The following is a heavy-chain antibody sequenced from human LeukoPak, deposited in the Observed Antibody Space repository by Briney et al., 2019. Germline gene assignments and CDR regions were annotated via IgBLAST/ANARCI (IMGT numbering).Heavy chain of an antibody. CDR3: ARGRDGYNIFDV. V-gene: IGHV1-46*01. CDR1: GYTVTRYL. J-gene: IGHJ4*02. CDR2: INPGGGST. D-gene: IGHD5-24*01. Sequence: GAPVKVSCKASGYTVTRYLMHWVRQAPGQGVEGMGIINPGGGSTSYSQKFQDTDTMTRDMSTSRVYMELSSLRSEDTAVYYCARGRDGYNIFDVWGQGTMVTVSS.